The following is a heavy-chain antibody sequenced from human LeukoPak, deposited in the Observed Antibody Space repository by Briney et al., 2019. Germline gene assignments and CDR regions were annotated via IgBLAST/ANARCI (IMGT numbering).Heavy chain of an antibody. CDR2: MHPNGGDT. CDR3: ARHFGTGDNFDY. Sequence: ASVKVSCKSSGYTFTNNDIHWVRQATGQGLEWMGWMHPNGGDTGYAQKFQGRVTMTRNTSISTACMELSSLRPEDTAVYYCARHFGTGDNFDYWGQGTLLIVSS. CDR1: GYTFTNND. J-gene: IGHJ4*02. D-gene: IGHD1-1*01. V-gene: IGHV1-8*01.